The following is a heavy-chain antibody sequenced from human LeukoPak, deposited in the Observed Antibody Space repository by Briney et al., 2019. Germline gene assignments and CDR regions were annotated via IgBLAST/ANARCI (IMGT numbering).Heavy chain of an antibody. J-gene: IGHJ4*02. D-gene: IGHD4-11*01. Sequence: GGSLRLSCAASGFTFSNAWMSWVRQAPGKGLEWVSAISGSGGSTYYADSVKGRFTISRDNSKNTLYLQMNSLRAEDTAVYYCAKGRLPLDYWGQGTLVTVSS. CDR3: AKGRLPLDY. V-gene: IGHV3-23*01. CDR1: GFTFSNAW. CDR2: ISGSGGST.